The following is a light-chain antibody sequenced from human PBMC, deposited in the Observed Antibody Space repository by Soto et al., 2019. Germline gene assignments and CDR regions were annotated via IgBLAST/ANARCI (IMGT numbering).Light chain of an antibody. J-gene: IGKJ5*01. Sequence: QLTQFPSSLSASVGDRVTITCRARQGVSSHLAWHQQKPGKAPKLLIYEVSTLQSGVPSWFSGSGSGTDFTLTISRLQPEDFATYYCQHLNSYPITFGQGTRLEIK. V-gene: IGKV1-9*01. CDR3: QHLNSYPIT. CDR2: EVS. CDR1: QGVSSH.